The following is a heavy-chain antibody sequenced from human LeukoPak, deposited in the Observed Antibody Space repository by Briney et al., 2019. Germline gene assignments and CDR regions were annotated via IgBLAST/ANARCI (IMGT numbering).Heavy chain of an antibody. CDR1: GGSISSYY. Sequence: PSETLSLTCTVSGGSISSYYWSWIRQPAGKGLEWIGRIYTSGSTNYNPSLKSRVTMSVDTSKNQFSLKLSSVTAADTAVYYCARDRYYYDRSGYYIFDYWGQGTLVTVSS. J-gene: IGHJ4*02. CDR2: IYTSGST. CDR3: ARDRYYYDRSGYYIFDY. D-gene: IGHD3-22*01. V-gene: IGHV4-4*07.